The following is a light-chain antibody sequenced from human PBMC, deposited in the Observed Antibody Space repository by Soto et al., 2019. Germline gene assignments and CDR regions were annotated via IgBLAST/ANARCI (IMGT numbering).Light chain of an antibody. Sequence: EIVLTQSPGTLSLSTGEIATLSFSSSHSVGSSYLAWYQQRPGQAPRLLIYGASSRATGIPARFSGSGSGTDFTLIISRLEPEDFAMYYCQQYGSAPRTFGQGTKVDTK. V-gene: IGKV3-20*01. CDR2: GAS. CDR3: QQYGSAPRT. CDR1: HSVGSSY. J-gene: IGKJ1*01.